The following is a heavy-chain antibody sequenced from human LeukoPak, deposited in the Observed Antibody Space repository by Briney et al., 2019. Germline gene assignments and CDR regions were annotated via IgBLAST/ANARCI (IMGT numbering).Heavy chain of an antibody. CDR2: IRNDGTNK. J-gene: IGHJ5*02. CDR3: AKSAGRGPENWFDP. Sequence: GGSLTLSCAASGFTFSDYWMHWVRQAPGKGLVWVAFIRNDGTNKYYAESVKGRFTISRDNSKNTLYLQMNSLRAEDTAVYYCAKSAGRGPENWFDPWGQGTLVTVSS. CDR1: GFTFSDYW. V-gene: IGHV3-30*02. D-gene: IGHD1-26*01.